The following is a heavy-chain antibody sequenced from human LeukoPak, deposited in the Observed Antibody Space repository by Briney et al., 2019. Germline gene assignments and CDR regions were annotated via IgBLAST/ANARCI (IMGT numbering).Heavy chain of an antibody. V-gene: IGHV3-53*01. Sequence: GGSLRLSCAASGFTVSNNYMSWVRQAPGKGLEWVSVIYSGGSTYYADSVKGRFTTSRDTSKNTLSLQMNSLRAEDTAVYYCASLSLGHYWGQGTLVTVSS. CDR1: GFTVSNNY. J-gene: IGHJ4*02. D-gene: IGHD6-6*01. CDR3: ASLSLGHY. CDR2: IYSGGST.